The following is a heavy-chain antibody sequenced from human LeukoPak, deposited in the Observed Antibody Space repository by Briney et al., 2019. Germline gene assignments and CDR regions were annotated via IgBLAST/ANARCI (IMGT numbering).Heavy chain of an antibody. Sequence: GGSLRLSCAASGFTFSSYSMNWVRQAPGKGLEWVSSISSSSSYIYYADSVKGRFTISRDNAKNSLYLQMNSLRAEDTAVYYCARTGTYYYDSSGYYVPSLFDYWGQGTLVTVSS. D-gene: IGHD3-22*01. CDR3: ARTGTYYYDSSGYYVPSLFDY. CDR1: GFTFSSYS. J-gene: IGHJ4*02. CDR2: ISSSSSYI. V-gene: IGHV3-21*01.